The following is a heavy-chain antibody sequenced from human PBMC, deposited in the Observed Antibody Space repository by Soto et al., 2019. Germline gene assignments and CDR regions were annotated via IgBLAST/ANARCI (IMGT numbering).Heavy chain of an antibody. D-gene: IGHD3-10*01. Sequence: QVHLQQWGAGLLKPSETLSLTCAVYGGSFSGYYWNWIRQPPGKGLEWIGEINHSGSTNYNPSLMSRVSISVCTYNNQFSLKLSSVTAADTAVYYCARGRGDGYNQDWYFDLWGRGTLVTVSS. V-gene: IGHV4-34*02. CDR3: ARGRGDGYNQDWYFDL. J-gene: IGHJ2*01. CDR2: INHSGST. CDR1: GGSFSGYY.